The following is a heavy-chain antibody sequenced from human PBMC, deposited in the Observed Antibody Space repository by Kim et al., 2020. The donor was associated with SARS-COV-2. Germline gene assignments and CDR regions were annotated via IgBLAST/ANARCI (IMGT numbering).Heavy chain of an antibody. D-gene: IGHD1-1*01. J-gene: IGHJ4*02. Sequence: YADSVKGRFTISRDNAKNSLYLQMNSLRDEDTAVYYCARDKIGATGNFDYWGQGTLVTISS. CDR3: ARDKIGATGNFDY. V-gene: IGHV3-48*02.